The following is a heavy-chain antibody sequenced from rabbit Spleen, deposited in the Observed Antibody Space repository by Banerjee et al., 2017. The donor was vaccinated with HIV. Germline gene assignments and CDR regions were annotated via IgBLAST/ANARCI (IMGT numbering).Heavy chain of an antibody. CDR1: GFSFSSNW. CDR3: ARNYVNAFDP. J-gene: IGHJ2*01. V-gene: IGHV1S45*01. CDR2: IDTNDGDT. Sequence: QEQLEESGGGLVKPGASLTLTCKASGFSFSSNWICWVRQAPGKGLEWIACIDTNDGDTDYANWPKGRFTISKTSSTTMTLQMTSLTAADTATYFCARNYVNAFDPWGPGTLVTVS. D-gene: IGHD1-1*01.